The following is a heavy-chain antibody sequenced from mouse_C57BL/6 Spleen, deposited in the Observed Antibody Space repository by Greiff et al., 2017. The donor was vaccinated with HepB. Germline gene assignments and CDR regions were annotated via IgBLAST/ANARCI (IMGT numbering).Heavy chain of an antibody. CDR1: GFTFSDYY. V-gene: IGHV5-12*01. CDR2: ISNGGGST. Sequence: EVQGVESGGGLVQPGGSLKLSCAASGFTFSDYYMYWVRQTPEKRLEWVAYISNGGGSTYYPDTVKGRFTISRDNAKNTLYLQMSRLKSEDTAMYYCARLDSSALYAMDYWGQGTSVTVSS. D-gene: IGHD3-2*02. J-gene: IGHJ4*01. CDR3: ARLDSSALYAMDY.